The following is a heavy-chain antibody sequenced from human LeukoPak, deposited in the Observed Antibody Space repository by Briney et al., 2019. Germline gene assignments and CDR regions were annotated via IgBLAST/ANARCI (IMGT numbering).Heavy chain of an antibody. J-gene: IGHJ4*02. CDR3: ARPGSSRTIDY. CDR1: GFTFSSYW. V-gene: IGHV3-7*03. Sequence: GGSLRLSCAASGFTFSSYWMNWARQAPGKGLEWVASINHNGNVNYYVDSVKGRFTISRDNAKNSLYLQMSNLRAEDTAVYYCARPGSSRTIDYWGQGTLVTVSS. D-gene: IGHD1-26*01. CDR2: INHNGNVN.